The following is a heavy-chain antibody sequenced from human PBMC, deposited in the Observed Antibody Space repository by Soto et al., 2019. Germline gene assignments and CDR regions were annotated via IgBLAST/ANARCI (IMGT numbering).Heavy chain of an antibody. CDR2: INYSGNT. D-gene: IGHD1-26*01. Sequence: QVQLQQWGAGVLKPSETLSLTCGVYGGSFSGYYWSWIRQPPGKGLEWIGEINYSGNTYYNPSLKSRVSISVDTSKNQLFLNMSSVTAADTAMYYCARHHVRGRTTVGAAEYWGQGTLVTVSS. CDR1: GGSFSGYY. CDR3: ARHHVRGRTTVGAAEY. V-gene: IGHV4-34*01. J-gene: IGHJ4*02.